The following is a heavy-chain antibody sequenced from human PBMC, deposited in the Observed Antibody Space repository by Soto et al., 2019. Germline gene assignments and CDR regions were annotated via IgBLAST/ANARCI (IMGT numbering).Heavy chain of an antibody. Sequence: SETLSLSRTVSGGSISSSGYYWGWIRQPPGKGLEWIGSIYYSGSTYYNPSLKSRDTISVDTSKNRFSLKLSSVTAADTAVYYCARFLREGYNQIMGLDYWGQGTLVTVSS. D-gene: IGHD2-8*01. CDR1: GGSISSSGYY. J-gene: IGHJ4*02. V-gene: IGHV4-39*07. CDR3: ARFLREGYNQIMGLDY. CDR2: IYYSGST.